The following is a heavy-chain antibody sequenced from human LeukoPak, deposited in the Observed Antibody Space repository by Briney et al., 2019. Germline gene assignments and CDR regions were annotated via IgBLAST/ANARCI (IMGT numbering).Heavy chain of an antibody. CDR1: GEAFSSYA. D-gene: IGHD3-10*01. V-gene: IGHV1-69*01. CDR3: AREEVRGVRNFDY. J-gene: IGHJ4*02. Sequence: SVKVSCKARGEAFSSYAISWVRQAPGQGLEWMGGIIPIFGTANYAQKFQGRVTITADVSTSPAYMELSSLRSEDTAVYYCAREEVRGVRNFDYWGQGTLVTVSS. CDR2: IIPIFGTA.